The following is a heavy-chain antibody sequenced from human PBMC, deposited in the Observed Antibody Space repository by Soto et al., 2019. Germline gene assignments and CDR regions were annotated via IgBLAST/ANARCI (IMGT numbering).Heavy chain of an antibody. Sequence: PGESLKISCKGSGYSFAGYWITWVRQKPGKGLEWMGRIDPSDSQTYYSPSFRGHVTISVTKSITTVFLQWSSLKASDTAMYYCARRGIAPAGGYYAMDVWGQGTTVTVSS. CDR2: IDPSDSQT. CDR3: ARRGIAPAGGYYAMDV. V-gene: IGHV5-10-1*01. J-gene: IGHJ6*02. CDR1: GYSFAGYW. D-gene: IGHD6-13*01.